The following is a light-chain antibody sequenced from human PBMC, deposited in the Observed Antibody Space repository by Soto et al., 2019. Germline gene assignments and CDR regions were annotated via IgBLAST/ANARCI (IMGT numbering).Light chain of an antibody. CDR1: NSDVGNYNF. CDR3: TSYTSSSTLRV. CDR2: GVS. V-gene: IGLV2-14*01. J-gene: IGLJ1*01. Sequence: QSALTQPASVSGSPGQSITISCTGTNSDVGNYNFVSWYQQHAGTAPKLMIFGVSNRPSGVSNRFSGSKSGNTASLIISGLQAEDEADYFCTSYTSSSTLRVFGTGTKVTVL.